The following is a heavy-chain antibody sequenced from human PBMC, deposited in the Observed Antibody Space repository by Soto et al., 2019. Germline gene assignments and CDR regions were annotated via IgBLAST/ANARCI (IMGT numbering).Heavy chain of an antibody. Sequence: PGGSLRLSCAASGFTFSSYAVSWVRQAPGKGLEWVSAISGSGGSTYYADSVKGRSTISRDNSKNTLYLQMNSLRAEDTAVYYCAKGLHLKTPNAYFDYWGQGTLVTVSS. CDR2: ISGSGGST. CDR3: AKGLHLKTPNAYFDY. D-gene: IGHD5-18*01. CDR1: GFTFSSYA. J-gene: IGHJ4*02. V-gene: IGHV3-23*01.